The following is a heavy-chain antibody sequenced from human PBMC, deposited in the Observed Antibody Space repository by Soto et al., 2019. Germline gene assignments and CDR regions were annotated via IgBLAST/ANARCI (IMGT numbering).Heavy chain of an antibody. CDR3: AKAGGSRYFDWLLYTDY. D-gene: IGHD3-9*01. J-gene: IGHJ4*02. V-gene: IGHV3-15*07. CDR2: VKNNGGAT. CDR1: GFIFSHAW. Sequence: NPGGSLRLSCAASGFIFSHAWFHWVRQPPGKGLELVGRVKNNGGATDYAPSVKGRFIISRDDSKDMVYLQMSSLRAEDTAVYYCAKAGGSRYFDWLLYTDYWGQGTLVTVSS.